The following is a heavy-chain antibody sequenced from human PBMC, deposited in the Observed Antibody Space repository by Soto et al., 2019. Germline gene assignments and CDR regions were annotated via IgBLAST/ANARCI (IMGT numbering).Heavy chain of an antibody. J-gene: IGHJ5*02. CDR1: GYTFTTFW. Sequence: PGESLKISCTGFGYTFTTFWISWVRQMPGKGLEWMGRIDPGDTYATYSPAFQGHVTISADKATSTTYLQWSSLKASDTAMYYCARIYCTTTTCDSWFDPWRQGTLVPVSS. D-gene: IGHD2-2*01. V-gene: IGHV5-10-1*01. CDR3: ARIYCTTTTCDSWFDP. CDR2: IDPGDTYA.